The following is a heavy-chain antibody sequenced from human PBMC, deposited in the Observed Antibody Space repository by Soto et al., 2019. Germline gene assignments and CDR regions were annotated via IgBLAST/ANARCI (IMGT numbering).Heavy chain of an antibody. CDR2: ISGSGTNT. V-gene: IGHV3-23*01. CDR3: XXXXDALTTEVVIRNFDY. Sequence: EVQLLESGGGLAQPGGSLRLSCAASGFTFSNYGMTWVRQAPGKGLEWVSGISGSGTNTFYADAVKGRFAISRDNSKXXXXXXXXXXXXXXXXXXXXXXXXDALTTEVVIRNFDYWGQGTLVTVSS. CDR1: GFTFSNYG. J-gene: IGHJ4*02. D-gene: IGHD3-22*01.